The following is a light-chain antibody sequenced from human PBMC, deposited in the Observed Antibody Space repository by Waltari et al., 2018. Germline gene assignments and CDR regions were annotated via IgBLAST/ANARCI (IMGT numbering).Light chain of an antibody. CDR2: GAS. V-gene: IGKV3-15*01. CDR1: QSVSSN. CDR3: QQYNNWPLT. Sequence: EIVMTQSPATLSVSPGERATLSCRASQSVSSNLAWYQQNPGQAPRLLVFGASTRATGIPARFSGSGSGTEFTLTISSLQSEDFAVYYCQQYNNWPLTFGQGTQVEIK. J-gene: IGKJ1*01.